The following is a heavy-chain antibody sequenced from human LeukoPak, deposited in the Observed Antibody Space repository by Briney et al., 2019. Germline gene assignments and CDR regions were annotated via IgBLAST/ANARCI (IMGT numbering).Heavy chain of an antibody. V-gene: IGHV4-34*01. Sequence: SETLSLTCAVYGGSFNNYCCNWLRQFPGKGLEWIAGIDYTGRTNYNPSLKSRVTISLDTSKNHFSLNLSSLTAADTATYYCARGPGAPVTGTRFFDPWGQGTLVTVSS. CDR3: ARGPGAPVTGTRFFDP. D-gene: IGHD6-19*01. CDR1: GGSFNNYC. CDR2: IDYTGRT. J-gene: IGHJ5*02.